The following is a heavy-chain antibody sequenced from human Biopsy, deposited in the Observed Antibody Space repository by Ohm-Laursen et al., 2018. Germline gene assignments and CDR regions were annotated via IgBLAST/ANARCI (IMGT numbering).Heavy chain of an antibody. D-gene: IGHD1-14*01. V-gene: IGHV3-23*01. CDR3: VKQWGGYNFDS. CDR2: IDVGDYNT. J-gene: IGHJ5*01. CDR1: GFTFHTYA. Sequence: SLRLSCSASGFTFHTYAMNWVRQAPGKGLEWVAHIDVGDYNTYYADSVRGRFTISRDNSKQMVHLEINSLTAGDTAVYYCVKQWGGYNFDSWGQGTLVTVSS.